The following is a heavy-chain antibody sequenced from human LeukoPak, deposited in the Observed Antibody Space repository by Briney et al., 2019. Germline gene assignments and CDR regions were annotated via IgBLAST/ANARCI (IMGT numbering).Heavy chain of an antibody. J-gene: IGHJ5*02. D-gene: IGHD3-10*01. V-gene: IGHV3-11*01. Sequence: GGSLRLSCAASGFTFSDYYMSWIRQAPGKGLEWISYISHRVSDVQYADSAKGRFTISRDNARNSLYLQMNGLRAEDTAVYYCARGPQFSGPGWFDPWGQGTLVTVSS. CDR3: ARGPQFSGPGWFDP. CDR2: ISHRVSDV. CDR1: GFTFSDYY.